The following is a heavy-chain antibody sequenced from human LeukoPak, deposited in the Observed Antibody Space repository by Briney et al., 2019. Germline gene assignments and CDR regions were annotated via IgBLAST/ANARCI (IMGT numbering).Heavy chain of an antibody. V-gene: IGHV3-23*01. CDR2: IGGSGGST. CDR3: AKAKTWDYYDSSGYYFDC. CDR1: GFTFSSYA. Sequence: GGSLRLSCAASGFTFSSYAMSWVRQAPGKGLEWVSAIGGSGGSTYYADSVKGRFTISRDNSKNTLYLQMNSLRAEDTAVYYCAKAKTWDYYDSSGYYFDCWGQGTLVTVSS. J-gene: IGHJ4*02. D-gene: IGHD3-22*01.